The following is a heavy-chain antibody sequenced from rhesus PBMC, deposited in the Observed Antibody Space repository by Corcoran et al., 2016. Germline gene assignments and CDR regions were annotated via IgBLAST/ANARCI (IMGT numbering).Heavy chain of an antibody. CDR1: GFSLSTGGMG. D-gene: IGHD3-28*01. CDR3: ARSVTYYYSYY. CDR2: IYWKDDK. Sequence: QVTLKESGPALVKPTQTLTLTCPFSGFSLSTGGMGVGWIRPPSRKTLEWLAHIYWKDDKYSSTSLKSRLTIHKATPKNRVVLTMTNMDPVDTATDDCARSVTYYYSYYWGQGGLVTVSS. J-gene: IGHJ4*01. V-gene: IGHV2-1*01.